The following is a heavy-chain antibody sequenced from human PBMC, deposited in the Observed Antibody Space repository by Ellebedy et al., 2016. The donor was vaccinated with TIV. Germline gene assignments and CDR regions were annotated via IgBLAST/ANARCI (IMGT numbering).Heavy chain of an antibody. CDR2: VTGSGDDT. CDR1: GFTFSYYA. J-gene: IGHJ5*02. D-gene: IGHD1-26*01. CDR3: AKGAWELTP. Sequence: PGGSLRLSCAASGFTFSYYAMTWVRQAPGKGLEWVSAVTGSGDDTYYADSVKGRFTISRDNSKNTLFLQMNSLRAEDTAFYYCAKGAWELTPWGQGTLVTVSS. V-gene: IGHV3-23*01.